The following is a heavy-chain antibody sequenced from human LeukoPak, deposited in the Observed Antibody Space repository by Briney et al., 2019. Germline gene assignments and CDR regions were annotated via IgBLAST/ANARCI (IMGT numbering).Heavy chain of an antibody. J-gene: IGHJ4*02. CDR1: GFTFDDYA. CDR2: ISWNSGSI. D-gene: IGHD1-26*01. CDR3: AKDRQWELRGDYFDY. Sequence: GGSLRLSYAASGFTFDDYAMHWVRQAPGKGLEWVSGISWNSGSIGYADSVKGRFTISRDNAKNSLYLQMNSLRAEDTALYYCAKDRQWELRGDYFDYWGQGTLVTVSS. V-gene: IGHV3-9*01.